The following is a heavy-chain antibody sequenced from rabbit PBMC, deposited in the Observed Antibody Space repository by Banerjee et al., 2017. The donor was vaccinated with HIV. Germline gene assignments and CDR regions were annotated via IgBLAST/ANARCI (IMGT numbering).Heavy chain of an antibody. CDR3: ARESGSAGAGYAL. V-gene: IGHV1S45*01. CDR1: GFSFNNTYW. D-gene: IGHD6-1*01. J-gene: IGHJ3*01. Sequence: QEQLEESGGDLVKPEGSLTLTCTASGFSFNNTYWIYWVRQAPGKGLEWIACIYVGSGGTTYYASWAKGRYTISKTSSTTVTLQMTSLTAADTATYFCARESGSAGAGYALWGQGTLVTIS. CDR2: IYVGSGGTT.